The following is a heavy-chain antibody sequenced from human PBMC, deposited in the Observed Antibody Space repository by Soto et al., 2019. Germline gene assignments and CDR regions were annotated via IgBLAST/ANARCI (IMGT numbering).Heavy chain of an antibody. D-gene: IGHD3-22*01. V-gene: IGHV4-39*01. CDR2: IYYSGST. CDR1: GGSISSSSYY. CDR3: ARQRANYVIVVVISWFDP. Sequence: QLQLQESGPGLVKPSETLSLTCTVSGGSISSSSYYWGWIRQPPGKGLEWIGSIYYSGSTYYNPSLKSRVTISVDTSKNQFCLKLSSVTAADTAVYYCARQRANYVIVVVISWFDPWGQGTLVTVSS. J-gene: IGHJ5*02.